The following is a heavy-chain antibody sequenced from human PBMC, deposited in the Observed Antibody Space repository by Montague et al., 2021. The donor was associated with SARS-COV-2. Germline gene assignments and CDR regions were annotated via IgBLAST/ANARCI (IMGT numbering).Heavy chain of an antibody. J-gene: IGHJ4*02. CDR1: GFTFSSYA. V-gene: IGHV3-23*01. CDR2: ISGSGGST. Sequence: SLRLSCAASGFTFSSYAMSWVRQAPGKGLEWVSAISGSGGSTYYADSVKGRFTISRDNSKNTLYLQMNSLRAEDTAVCYCAKGGERITMIVVVITLADFDYWGQGTLVTVSS. D-gene: IGHD3-22*01. CDR3: AKGGERITMIVVVITLADFDY.